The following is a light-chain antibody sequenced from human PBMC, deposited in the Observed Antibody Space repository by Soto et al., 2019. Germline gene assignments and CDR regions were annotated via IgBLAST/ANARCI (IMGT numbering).Light chain of an antibody. CDR3: QQTYSTPWT. J-gene: IGKJ1*01. V-gene: IGKV1-39*01. CDR1: QSISSH. Sequence: DIQMTQSPSSLSASVGDRVTXXCRASQSISSHLNWYQQKPGKAPKLLMYAVSSLQGGVPSRFSGSGSGTDFTLTISSLQPEDFATYYCQQTYSTPWTFGQGTSMEIK. CDR2: AVS.